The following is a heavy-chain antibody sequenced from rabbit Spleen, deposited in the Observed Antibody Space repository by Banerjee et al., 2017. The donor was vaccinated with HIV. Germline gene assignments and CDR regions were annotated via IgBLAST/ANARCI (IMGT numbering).Heavy chain of an antibody. J-gene: IGHJ4*01. CDR1: GFNFNAYY. CDR3: ARDPANREDFNL. CDR2: IDPVFGVT. V-gene: IGHV1S7*01. Sequence: QLKETGGGLVQPGGSLTLSCKASGFNFNAYYMSWVRQAPGKGLEWIGSIDPVFGVTNYASWVNGRFTISRDSAQNTLYLQLSSLTAADTATYFCARDPANREDFNLWGPGTLVTVS.